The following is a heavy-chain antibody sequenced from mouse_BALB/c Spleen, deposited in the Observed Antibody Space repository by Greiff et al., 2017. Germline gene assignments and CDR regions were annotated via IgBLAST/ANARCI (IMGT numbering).Heavy chain of an antibody. D-gene: IGHD1-1*01. CDR2: IRNKANGYTT. J-gene: IGHJ1*01. V-gene: IGHV7-3*02. CDR1: GFTFTDYY. CDR3: ARDTHYYGSSYGYFDV. Sequence: EVQRVESGGGLVQPGGSLRLSCATSGFTFTDYYMSWVRQPPGKALEWLGFIRNKANGYTTEYSASVKGRFTISRDNSQSILYLQMNTLRAEDSATYYCARDTHYYGSSYGYFDVWGAGTTVTVSS.